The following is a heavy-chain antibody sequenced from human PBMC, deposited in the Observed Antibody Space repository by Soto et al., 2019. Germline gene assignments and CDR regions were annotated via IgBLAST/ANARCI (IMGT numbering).Heavy chain of an antibody. D-gene: IGHD3-10*01. CDR1: GYTFTSYA. J-gene: IGHJ5*02. CDR2: INAGNGNT. V-gene: IGHV1-3*01. Sequence: QVQLVQSGAEVKKPGASVKVSCKASGYTFTSYAMHWVRQAPGQRLEWMGWINAGNGNTKYSQKFQGRVTITRDTSASTAYMELSSLRSEDTAVYYCSRSTMVRGVTPWGQGTLVTVSS. CDR3: SRSTMVRGVTP.